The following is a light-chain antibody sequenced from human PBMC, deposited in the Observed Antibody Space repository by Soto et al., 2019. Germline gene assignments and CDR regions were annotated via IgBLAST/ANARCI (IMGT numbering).Light chain of an antibody. J-gene: IGLJ3*02. V-gene: IGLV1-40*01. CDR3: QAYDYSLTASV. CDR1: TSNLGAGYD. CDR2: GNR. Sequence: QSVLTQPPSVSGAPGQRVTLSCTGNTSNLGAGYDVHWYQQLPGAAPKPVIFGNRNRPSGVPERFSGSKSGTSASLAITGLQAEDEADYYCQAYDYSLTASVFGGGTKVTVL.